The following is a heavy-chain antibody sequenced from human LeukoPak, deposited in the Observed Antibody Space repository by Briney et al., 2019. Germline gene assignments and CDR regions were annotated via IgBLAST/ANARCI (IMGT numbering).Heavy chain of an antibody. V-gene: IGHV1-69*13. CDR3: ARDIKDYYDSSGYYPSPYYFDY. CDR1: GGTFSSYA. Sequence: SVKVSCKASGGTFSSYAISWVRQAPGQGLEWMGGIIPLFVAANYAQSFQGRLTLTADGSTRTVYMELSSLRSEDTAVYYCARDIKDYYDSSGYYPSPYYFDYWGQGTLVTVSS. CDR2: IIPLFVAA. J-gene: IGHJ4*02. D-gene: IGHD3-22*01.